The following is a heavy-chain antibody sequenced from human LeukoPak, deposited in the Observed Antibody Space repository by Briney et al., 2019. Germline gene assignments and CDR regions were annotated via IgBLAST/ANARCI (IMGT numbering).Heavy chain of an antibody. CDR2: IYYSGST. CDR1: GGSISSYY. Sequence: SETLSLTCTVSGGSISSYYWSWIRQPPGKGLEWIGYIYYSGSTNYNPSLKSRVTISVDTSKNQFSLKLSSVTAADTAVYYCARLRCSGGSCHLFDYWGQGTLVTVSS. V-gene: IGHV4-59*08. J-gene: IGHJ4*02. D-gene: IGHD2-15*01. CDR3: ARLRCSGGSCHLFDY.